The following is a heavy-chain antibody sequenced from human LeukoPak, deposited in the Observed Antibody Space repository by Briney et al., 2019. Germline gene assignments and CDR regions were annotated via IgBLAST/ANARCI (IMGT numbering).Heavy chain of an antibody. Sequence: SETLSLTCTVSGGSISSGSYYWSWIRQPAGKGLEWIGRIYSSGSTNYNPSLKSRVTISVDTSKNHFSLKLSSVTAADTAVYYCARDSVAAQTTDYWGQGTLVTVSS. CDR2: IYSSGST. CDR3: ARDSVAAQTTDY. V-gene: IGHV4-61*02. CDR1: GGSISSGSYY. D-gene: IGHD6-13*01. J-gene: IGHJ4*02.